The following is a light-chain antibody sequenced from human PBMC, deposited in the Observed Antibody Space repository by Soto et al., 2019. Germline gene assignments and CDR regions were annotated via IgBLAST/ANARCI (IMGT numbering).Light chain of an antibody. V-gene: IGKV1D-13*01. CDR3: QQCNKNPLT. CDR1: QVITND. J-gene: IGKJ3*01. CDR2: DAS. Sequence: AIQLTQSPSSLSASVGDRVTITCRASQVITNDLTWYQQKPGKAPKLLIYDASILQTGVPSRFSGSGSGTNFTLTISSLQPEDFATYYCQQCNKNPLTFGPGTKVDIK.